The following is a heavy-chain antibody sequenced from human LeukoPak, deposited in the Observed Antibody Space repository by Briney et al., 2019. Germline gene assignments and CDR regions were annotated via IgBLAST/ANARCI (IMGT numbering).Heavy chain of an antibody. Sequence: GGSLRLSCAASGFTFSSYAMSWVRQAPGKGLEWVSAISGSGGSTYYADSVKGRFTISRDNSKNTLYLQMNSLRAEDTAVYYCAREYRDYYDSSGYHPPMIDYWGQGTLVTVSS. CDR2: ISGSGGST. CDR3: AREYRDYYDSSGYHPPMIDY. V-gene: IGHV3-23*01. J-gene: IGHJ4*02. D-gene: IGHD3-22*01. CDR1: GFTFSSYA.